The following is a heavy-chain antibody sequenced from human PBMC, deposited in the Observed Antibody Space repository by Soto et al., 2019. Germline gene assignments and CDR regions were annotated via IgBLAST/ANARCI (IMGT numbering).Heavy chain of an antibody. D-gene: IGHD5-18*01. J-gene: IGHJ4*02. CDR1: GGTFSSNA. Sequence: QVQLVQSGAEVKKPGSSVKVTCKASGGTFSSNAISWVRQAPGQGLEWMGGIIPIFGTAHYAQKFQGRVTITADESTRTASMELSSLKSEDTAVYYCATGGRGYSSAPRFYCAFWGQGTLVTVSS. CDR3: ATGGRGYSSAPRFYCAF. V-gene: IGHV1-69*12. CDR2: IIPIFGTA.